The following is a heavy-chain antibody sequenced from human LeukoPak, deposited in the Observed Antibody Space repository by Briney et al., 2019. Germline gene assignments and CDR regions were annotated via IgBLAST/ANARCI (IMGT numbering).Heavy chain of an antibody. CDR1: EYSFTDYY. Sequence: ASVKVSCKASEYSFTDYYIHWVRQAPGQGLEWMGSINPNSGGTNSAQKFQVRITLTRDTSISTAYMELSRLRSDDTAVYYCAAGPVYDYFEFWGQGTLVTVSS. CDR2: INPNSGGT. D-gene: IGHD3-22*01. CDR3: AAGPVYDYFEF. V-gene: IGHV1-2*02. J-gene: IGHJ4*02.